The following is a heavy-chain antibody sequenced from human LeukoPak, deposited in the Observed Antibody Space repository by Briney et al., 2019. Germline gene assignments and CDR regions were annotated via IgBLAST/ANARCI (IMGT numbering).Heavy chain of an antibody. CDR2: IYYSGST. CDR1: GGSISSYY. V-gene: IGHV4-59*01. Sequence: PSETLSLTCTVSGGSISSYYWSWIRQPPGKGLEWIGYIYYSGSTNYNPSLKSRVTISVDTSNNQFSLKLSSVTAADTAVYYCARVINRFDPWGQGTLVTVSS. J-gene: IGHJ5*02. CDR3: ARVINRFDP.